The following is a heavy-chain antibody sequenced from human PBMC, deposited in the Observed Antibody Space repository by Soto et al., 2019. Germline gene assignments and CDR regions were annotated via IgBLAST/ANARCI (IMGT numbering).Heavy chain of an antibody. J-gene: IGHJ5*02. D-gene: IGHD2-2*01. Sequence: EVQLVESGGGLVQPGGSLRLSCAASGVTVSGYSMNWVRQAPGKGLEWVSYISSSSSTIYYADSVKGRFTISRDNAKKSLYLQMNSLRAEDTAVYYCVREGVPAVQIATRQFDPWGQGTLVTVSS. CDR2: ISSSSSTI. CDR3: VREGVPAVQIATRQFDP. V-gene: IGHV3-48*01. CDR1: GVTVSGYS.